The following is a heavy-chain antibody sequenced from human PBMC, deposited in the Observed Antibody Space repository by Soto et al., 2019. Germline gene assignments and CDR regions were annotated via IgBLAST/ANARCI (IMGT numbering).Heavy chain of an antibody. CDR2: ISIGGSET. CDR3: VRGYTGYGNFDY. Sequence: GGSLRLSCEASGLTFSSSRMHWVRQAPGKGLVWVSRISIGGSETYYADSVKGRFTISRDNARNTLYLQMDSLRAEDTAVYFCVRGYTGYGNFDYWGQGTLVTVSS. J-gene: IGHJ4*02. V-gene: IGHV3-74*01. CDR1: GLTFSSSR. D-gene: IGHD5-12*01.